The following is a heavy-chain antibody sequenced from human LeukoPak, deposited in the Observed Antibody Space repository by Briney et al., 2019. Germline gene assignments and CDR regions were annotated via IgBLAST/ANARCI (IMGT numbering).Heavy chain of an antibody. CDR2: IYYSGST. V-gene: IGHV4-30-4*08. D-gene: IGHD3-9*01. Sequence: SWVRQAPGKGLEWIGYIYYSGSTYYNPSLKSRVTISVDTSKNQFSLKLSSVTAADTAVYYCARRYYDILTGYPYYFDYWGQGTLVTVSS. J-gene: IGHJ4*02. CDR3: ARRYYDILTGYPYYFDY.